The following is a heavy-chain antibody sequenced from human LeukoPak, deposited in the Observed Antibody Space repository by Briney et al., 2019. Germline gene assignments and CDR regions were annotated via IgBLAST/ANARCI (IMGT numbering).Heavy chain of an antibody. J-gene: IGHJ4*02. D-gene: IGHD6-13*01. CDR1: GFTFSNYA. CDR3: AKCRGSSWSDYFDY. Sequence: PGGSLRLSCAASGFTFSNYAMSWVRKAPGKGLEWVSAISDSGGSTYYADSVKGRFTISRDNSRNTLYLQMNTLRAEDTAVYYCAKCRGSSWSDYFDYWGQGTLVTVSS. V-gene: IGHV3-23*01. CDR2: ISDSGGST.